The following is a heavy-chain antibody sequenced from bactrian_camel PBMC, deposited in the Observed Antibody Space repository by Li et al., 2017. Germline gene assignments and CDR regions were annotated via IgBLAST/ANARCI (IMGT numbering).Heavy chain of an antibody. V-gene: IGHV3S53*01. J-gene: IGHJ4*01. CDR1: GYRYLTNY. D-gene: IGHD1*01. Sequence: VQLVESGGGSVQAGGSLRLSCATSGYRYLTNYMGWFRQVPGKEREGVANLDSDGSTTYADSVKGRFTISLDSATTTVYLQMNELTPDDTALYICAAARGNCDAEHVYWGLGTQVTVS. CDR2: LDSDGST.